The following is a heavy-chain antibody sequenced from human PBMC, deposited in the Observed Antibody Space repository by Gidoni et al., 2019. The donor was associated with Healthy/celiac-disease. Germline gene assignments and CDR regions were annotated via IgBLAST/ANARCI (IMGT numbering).Heavy chain of an antibody. J-gene: IGHJ4*02. Sequence: QVQLQQWGAGLLKPSETLSLTSAVYGGSFSGYYWSWIRQPPGKGLEWIGEINHSGSTNYNPSLKSRVTISVDTSKNQFSLKLSSVTAADTAVYYCARCSITITDYWGQGTLVTVSS. CDR3: ARCSITITDY. CDR2: INHSGST. CDR1: GGSFSGYY. D-gene: IGHD3-3*01. V-gene: IGHV4-34*01.